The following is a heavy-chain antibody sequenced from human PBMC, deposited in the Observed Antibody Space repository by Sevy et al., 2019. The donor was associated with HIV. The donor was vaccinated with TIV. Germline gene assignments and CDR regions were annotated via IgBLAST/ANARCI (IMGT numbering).Heavy chain of an antibody. V-gene: IGHV1-18*01. CDR1: GYTFTSYG. CDR3: GGGSPDSSWQTYYYYGMDV. D-gene: IGHD6-19*01. CDR2: ISAYNGNT. Sequence: ASVKVSCKASGYTFTSYGISWVRQAPGQGLEWMGWISAYNGNTNYAQKLQGRVTMTTDTSTSTAYMELRSLRSDDTAGYYWGGGSPDSSWQTYYYYGMDVWGQGTTVTVSS. J-gene: IGHJ6*02.